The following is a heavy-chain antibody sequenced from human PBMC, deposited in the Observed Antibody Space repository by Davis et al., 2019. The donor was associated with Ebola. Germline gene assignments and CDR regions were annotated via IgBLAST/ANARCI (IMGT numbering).Heavy chain of an antibody. CDR3: ARVPGIAAAGPFDY. CDR1: GYTFTGYY. J-gene: IGHJ4*02. V-gene: IGHV1-2*02. D-gene: IGHD6-13*01. Sequence: ASVKVSCKASGYTFTGYYMHWVRQAPGQGLEWMGWINPNSGGTNYAQKFQGRVTMTRDTSISTAYMELSSLRSEDTAVYYCARVPGIAAAGPFDYWGQGTPVTVSS. CDR2: INPNSGGT.